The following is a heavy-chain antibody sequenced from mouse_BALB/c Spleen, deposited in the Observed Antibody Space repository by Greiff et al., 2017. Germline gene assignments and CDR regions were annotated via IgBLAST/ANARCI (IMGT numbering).Heavy chain of an antibody. V-gene: IGHV1S137*01. Sequence: QVQLKESGAELVRPGVSVKISCKGSGYTFTDYAMHWVKQSHAKSLEWIGVISTYYGDASYNQKFKGKATMTVDKSSSTAYMELARLTSEDSAIYYCARGDLYAMDYWGQGTTVTVSS. CDR3: ARGDLYAMDY. J-gene: IGHJ4*01. CDR2: ISTYYGDA. CDR1: GYTFTDYA.